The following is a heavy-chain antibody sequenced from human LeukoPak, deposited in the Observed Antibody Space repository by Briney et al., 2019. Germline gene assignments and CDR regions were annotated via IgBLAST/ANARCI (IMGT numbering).Heavy chain of an antibody. CDR3: AREVGATPFDY. J-gene: IGHJ4*02. D-gene: IGHD1-26*01. CDR1: GFTFSSYE. CDR2: ISSSGSTI. Sequence: EGSLRLSCAVSGFTFSSYEMNWVRQAPGKGLEWVSYISSSGSTIYYTDSVKGRFTISRDNAKNSLYLQMNSLRAEDTAVYYCAREVGATPFDYWGQGTLVTVSS. V-gene: IGHV3-48*03.